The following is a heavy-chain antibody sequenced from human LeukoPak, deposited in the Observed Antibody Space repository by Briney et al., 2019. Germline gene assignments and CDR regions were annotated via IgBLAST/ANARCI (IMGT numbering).Heavy chain of an antibody. D-gene: IGHD3-16*01. CDR2: ISGSGGST. CDR3: AKDATDYVWGSYREDY. Sequence: GGSLRLSCAASGFTFSSYAMSWVRQAPGKGLEWVSAISGSGGSTYYAHSVKGRFTISKDNSKNTLHRQMNMLRARDTAVYYCAKDATDYVWGSYREDYWGQGTLVTVSS. J-gene: IGHJ4*02. V-gene: IGHV3-23*01. CDR1: GFTFSSYA.